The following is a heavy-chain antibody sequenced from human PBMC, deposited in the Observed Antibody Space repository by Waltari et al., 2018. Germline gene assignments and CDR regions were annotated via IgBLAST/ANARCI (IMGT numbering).Heavy chain of an antibody. CDR1: GYSLTALS. D-gene: IGHD7-27*01. J-gene: IGHJ3*01. V-gene: IGHV1-24*01. CDR2: FDPKDAET. Sequence: QVQLVQSGAEVTKPGPSVKVSCKVSGYSLTALSMHWGRQEPGKGLEWMGGFDPKDAETIYAQNFQGRVAMTEDTATDTAYIDLTSLTSEDTAIYYCTTFNWGHDAFDLWGQGTLVTVSS. CDR3: TTFNWGHDAFDL.